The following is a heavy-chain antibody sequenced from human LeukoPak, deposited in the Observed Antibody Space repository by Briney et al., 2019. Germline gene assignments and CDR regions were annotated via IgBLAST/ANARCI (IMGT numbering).Heavy chain of an antibody. CDR1: SGSFSGYY. V-gene: IGHV4-34*01. D-gene: IGHD2-15*01. J-gene: IGHJ3*02. CDR3: ARVDCSGGSCYRVNAFDI. Sequence: SETLSLTCAVYSGSFSGYYWSWIRQSPGKGLEWIGEINHSGSTNYNPSLKSRVTISVDTSKNQFSLKLSSVTAADTAVYYCARVDCSGGSCYRVNAFDIWGQGTMVTVSS. CDR2: INHSGST.